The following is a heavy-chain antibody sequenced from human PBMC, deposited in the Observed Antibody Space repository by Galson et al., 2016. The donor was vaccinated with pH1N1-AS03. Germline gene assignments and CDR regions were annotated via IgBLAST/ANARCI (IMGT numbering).Heavy chain of an antibody. Sequence: SLRLSCAASGFTFSSHAMAWVRQAPGKGLEWISSINDSGEATYYAESVKGRFTISRDNTDNTLYLQMDSLRAEDTAIYYCAKDRLTSLVVQGGFDHWGQGSLVTVSS. CDR1: GFTFSSHA. D-gene: IGHD3-16*01. CDR2: INDSGEAT. CDR3: AKDRLTSLVVQGGFDH. V-gene: IGHV3-23*01. J-gene: IGHJ4*02.